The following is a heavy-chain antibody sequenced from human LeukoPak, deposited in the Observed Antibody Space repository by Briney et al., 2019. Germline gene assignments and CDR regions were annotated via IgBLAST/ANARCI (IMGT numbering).Heavy chain of an antibody. Sequence: GGSLRHSCAASGVSVSSNYMNWVRQAPGKGLEWVSIIYSGGNTYYADSVKGRFTISRDNSKNTLYLQMNGLRAEDTAVYYCARRQDTTNPGYWGQGTLVTVSS. J-gene: IGHJ4*02. CDR2: IYSGGNT. V-gene: IGHV3-66*01. CDR1: GVSVSSNY. D-gene: IGHD5-18*01. CDR3: ARRQDTTNPGY.